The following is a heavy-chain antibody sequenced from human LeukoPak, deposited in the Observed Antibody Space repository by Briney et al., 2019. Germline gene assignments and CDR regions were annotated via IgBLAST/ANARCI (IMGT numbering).Heavy chain of an antibody. D-gene: IGHD3-16*02. Sequence: GGSLRLSCTASGFTFGNYAMSWVRQAPGKGLEWVAFIRSKAYGGTTEYAASVKGRFTISRDDSKSIAYLQMNSLKTEDTAVYYCTRGRGDYVWGSYRLYWGQGTLVTVSS. CDR1: GFTFGNYA. V-gene: IGHV3-49*04. CDR2: IRSKAYGGTT. J-gene: IGHJ4*02. CDR3: TRGRGDYVWGSYRLY.